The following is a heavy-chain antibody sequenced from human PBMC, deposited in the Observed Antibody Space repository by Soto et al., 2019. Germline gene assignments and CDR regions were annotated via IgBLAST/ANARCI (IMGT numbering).Heavy chain of an antibody. CDR1: GGSFSGYY. Sequence: SETMYLTCAVYGGSFSGYYWSWIRQPPGKGLEWIGEINHSGSTNYNPSLKSRVTISVDTSKNQFSLKLSSVTAADTAVYYCARQSGGVGYSSSWYGGGYGMDVWGQGTTVTVSS. CDR3: ARQSGGVGYSSSWYGGGYGMDV. J-gene: IGHJ6*02. CDR2: INHSGST. V-gene: IGHV4-34*01. D-gene: IGHD6-13*01.